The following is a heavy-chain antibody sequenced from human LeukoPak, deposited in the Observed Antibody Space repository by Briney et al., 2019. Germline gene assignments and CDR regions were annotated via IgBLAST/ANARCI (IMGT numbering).Heavy chain of an antibody. Sequence: GRSLRLSCAASGFTFSSYAMHWVRQAPGKGLEWVAVISYDGSNKYYADSVKGRFTISRDNSKNTLYLQMNSLRAEDTAVYYCARDIAAVMFFSGFDYWGQGALVTVSS. V-gene: IGHV3-30*04. CDR2: ISYDGSNK. CDR3: ARDIAAVMFFSGFDY. J-gene: IGHJ4*02. CDR1: GFTFSSYA. D-gene: IGHD6-25*01.